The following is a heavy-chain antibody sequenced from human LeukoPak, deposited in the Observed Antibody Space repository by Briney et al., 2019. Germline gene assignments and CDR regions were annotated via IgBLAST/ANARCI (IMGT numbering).Heavy chain of an antibody. CDR1: GFTFSSYE. J-gene: IGHJ6*03. CDR2: ISSSGSTI. CDR3: ARDPGTLVRGSRRGYDGNYYYMDV. Sequence: GGPLRLSCAASGFTFSSYEMNWVRQAPGKGLEWVSYISSSGSTIYYADSVKGRFTISRDNAKNSLYLQMNSLRVEDTAVYYCARDPGTLVRGSRRGYDGNYYYMDVWGKGTTVTISS. V-gene: IGHV3-48*03. D-gene: IGHD3-10*01.